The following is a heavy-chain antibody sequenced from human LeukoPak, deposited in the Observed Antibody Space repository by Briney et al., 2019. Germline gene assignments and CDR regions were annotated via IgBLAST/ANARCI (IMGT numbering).Heavy chain of an antibody. D-gene: IGHD1-14*01. J-gene: IGHJ4*02. CDR3: AREILGGFNPGAY. Sequence: SETLSLTCTVSLDSTTSNFWSWVRQPPGKGLEWIVEIHRSGSTNYNPSLQSRVTISIDRSRNQIALELSSVTAADTAVYYCAREILGGFNPGAYWGQGTLVTVSS. V-gene: IGHV4-4*02. CDR1: LDSTTSNF. CDR2: IHRSGST.